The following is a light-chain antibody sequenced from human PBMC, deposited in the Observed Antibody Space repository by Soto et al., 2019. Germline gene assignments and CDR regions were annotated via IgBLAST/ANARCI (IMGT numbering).Light chain of an antibody. CDR1: SSDVGGYNY. CDR3: CSYAGINTPVL. Sequence: QSALTQPASVSGSPGQSITISCTGTSSDVGGYNYVSWYQQHPGKAPKLMIYEVSNRPSGVSNRFSGSKSGNTASLTISGLQAEDEADYYCCSYAGINTPVLFGGGTKVTVL. J-gene: IGLJ2*01. V-gene: IGLV2-14*01. CDR2: EVS.